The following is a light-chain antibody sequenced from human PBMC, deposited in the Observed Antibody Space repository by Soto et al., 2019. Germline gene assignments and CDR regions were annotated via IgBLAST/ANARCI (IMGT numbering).Light chain of an antibody. Sequence: QSALTQPPSGSGSPGQSVTISCTRTSSDVGSYNRVSWYQQPPGTAPKLMIYEVSNRPSGVPDRFSGSKSGNTASLTISGLQAEDEADYYCSSYTSSSTYVFGTGTKVTVL. CDR3: SSYTSSSTYV. V-gene: IGLV2-18*02. CDR1: SSDVGSYNR. CDR2: EVS. J-gene: IGLJ1*01.